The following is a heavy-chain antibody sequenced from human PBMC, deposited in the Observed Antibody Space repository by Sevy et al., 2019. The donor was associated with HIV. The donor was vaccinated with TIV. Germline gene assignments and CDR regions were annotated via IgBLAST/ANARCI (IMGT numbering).Heavy chain of an antibody. D-gene: IGHD2-2*01. J-gene: IGHJ6*02. V-gene: IGHV3-7*01. Sequence: GGSLRLSCAASGFTVGTYWMSWVRQAPGKGLQWVVSIKQDESEKNYVHSVKGRFTISRDNAKNSLALQMNSLRAEDTAVYYCARDLIVPTGMFYYGMDVWGQGTTVTVSS. CDR1: GFTVGTYW. CDR2: IKQDESEK. CDR3: ARDLIVPTGMFYYGMDV.